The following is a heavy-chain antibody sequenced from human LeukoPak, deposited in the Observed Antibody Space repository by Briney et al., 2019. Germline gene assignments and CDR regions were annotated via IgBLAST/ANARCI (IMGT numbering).Heavy chain of an antibody. J-gene: IGHJ3*02. CDR3: ARETGIAVAGTDAFDI. D-gene: IGHD6-19*01. V-gene: IGHV3-64*01. CDR2: ISSNGGST. Sequence: GGSLRLSCAASGFTFSSYAMHWVRQAPGKGLEYVSAISSNGGSTYYANSVKGRFTISRDNSKNTLYLQMGSLRAEDMAVYYCARETGIAVAGTDAFDIWGQGTMVTVSS. CDR1: GFTFSSYA.